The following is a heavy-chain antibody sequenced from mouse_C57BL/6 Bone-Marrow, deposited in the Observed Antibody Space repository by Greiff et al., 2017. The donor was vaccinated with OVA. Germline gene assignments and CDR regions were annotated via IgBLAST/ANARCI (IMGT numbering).Heavy chain of an antibody. CDR3: ARDAAYSNYVYWYFDV. J-gene: IGHJ1*03. V-gene: IGHV7-1*01. Sequence: EVMLVESGGGLVQSGRSLRLSCATSGFTFSDFYMEWVRQAPGKGLEWIAASSNKANDYTTEYSASVKGRFIVSRDTSQSILYLQMNALRAEDTAIYYCARDAAYSNYVYWYFDVWGTGTTVTVSS. CDR1: GFTFSDFY. D-gene: IGHD2-5*01. CDR2: SSNKANDYTT.